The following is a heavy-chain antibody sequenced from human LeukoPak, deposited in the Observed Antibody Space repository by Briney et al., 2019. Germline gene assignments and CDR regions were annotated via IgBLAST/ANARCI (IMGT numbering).Heavy chain of an antibody. CDR2: ISGSGGST. J-gene: IGHJ6*03. Sequence: GRSLRLSCAASGFTFSTYAMHWVRQAPGKGLEWVSAISGSGGSTYYADSVKGRFTISRDNSKNTLYLQMNSLRAEDTAVYYCANEPWIQLWLPGDSYPYMPIWGNATTVTVSS. D-gene: IGHD5-18*01. CDR3: ANEPWIQLWLPGDSYPYMPI. CDR1: GFTFSTYA. V-gene: IGHV3-23*01.